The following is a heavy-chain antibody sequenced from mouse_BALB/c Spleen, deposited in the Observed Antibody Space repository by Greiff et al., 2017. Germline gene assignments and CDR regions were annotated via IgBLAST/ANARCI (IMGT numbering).Heavy chain of an antibody. J-gene: IGHJ3*01. Sequence: EVHLVESGGGLVKPGGSLKLSCAASGFTFSSYTMSWVRQTPEKRLEWVATISSGGSYTYYPDSVKGRFTISRDNAKNTLYLQMSSLKSEDTAMYYCTRDSVGGWFAYWGQGTLVTVSA. V-gene: IGHV5-6-4*01. CDR2: ISSGGSYT. CDR1: GFTFSSYT. D-gene: IGHD1-1*02. CDR3: TRDSVGGWFAY.